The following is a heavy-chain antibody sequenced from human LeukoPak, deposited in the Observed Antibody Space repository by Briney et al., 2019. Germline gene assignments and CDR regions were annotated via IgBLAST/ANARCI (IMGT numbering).Heavy chain of an antibody. CDR2: ISTYNGNT. CDR1: GYSFILYG. J-gene: IGHJ4*02. CDR3: ARVDEDGFDY. V-gene: IGHV1-18*01. Sequence: ASVKVSCKTSGYSFILYGISWVRQAPGQGLEWMGWISTYNGNTNYAQKLQGRVTMTTDTSTSTAYMELRSLRSDDTAVYYCARVDEDGFDYWGQGTLVTVSS.